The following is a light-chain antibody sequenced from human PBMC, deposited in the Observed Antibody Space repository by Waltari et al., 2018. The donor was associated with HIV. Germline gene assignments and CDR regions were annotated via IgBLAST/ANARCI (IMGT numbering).Light chain of an antibody. CDR2: SNN. CDR1: SSNIGSNP. V-gene: IGLV1-44*01. Sequence: QSVLTQPPSASGTPGQRVTIPCSGSSSNIGSNPVNWYQKLPGTAPKLLMYSNNQRPSGVPDRFSGSESGTSASLVISGLQSEDEGDYYCAAWDDSLKGVFGGGTKLTVL. J-gene: IGLJ3*02. CDR3: AAWDDSLKGV.